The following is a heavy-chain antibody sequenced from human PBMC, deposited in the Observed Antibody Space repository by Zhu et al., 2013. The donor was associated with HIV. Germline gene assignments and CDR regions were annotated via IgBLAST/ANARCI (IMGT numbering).Heavy chain of an antibody. J-gene: IGHJ6*02. V-gene: IGHV1-69*06. D-gene: IGHD2-21*01. Sequence: QVQLVQSGAEVKKPGSSVKVSCKASGGTFSSYAISWVRQAPGQGLEWIGGIIPIFGTANYAQKFQGRVTITADKSTSTAYMELSSLRSEDTAVYYCARDGWDRTIAEVYYYGMDVWGQGTTVTVSS. CDR1: GGTFSSYA. CDR3: ARDGWDRTIAEVYYYGMDV. CDR2: IIPIFGTA.